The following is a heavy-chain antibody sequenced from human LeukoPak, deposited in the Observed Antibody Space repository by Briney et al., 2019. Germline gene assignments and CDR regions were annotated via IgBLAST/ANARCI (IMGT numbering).Heavy chain of an antibody. CDR3: ARGSYDDYYYYMDV. Sequence: SETLSLTCSVSGDFITAYYWSWIRQPAGKGLEWIGRIYTSGNTNYNPSLKSRVTISLDTSKNQFSLKLSSVTAADTAVYYCARGSYDDYYYYMDVWGKGTTVTIS. CDR1: GDFITAYY. CDR2: IYTSGNT. D-gene: IGHD1-26*01. V-gene: IGHV4-4*07. J-gene: IGHJ6*03.